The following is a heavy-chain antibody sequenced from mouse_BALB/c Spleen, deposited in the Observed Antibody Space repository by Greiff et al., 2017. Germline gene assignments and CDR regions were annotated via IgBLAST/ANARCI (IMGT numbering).Heavy chain of an antibody. J-gene: IGHJ2*01. V-gene: IGHV1-5*01. CDR1: GYTFTSYW. Sequence: EVQLQQSGTVLARPGASVKMSCKASGYTFTSYWMHWVKQRPGQGLEWIGAIYPGNSDTSYNQKFKGKAKLTAVTSTSTAYMELSSLTNEDSAVYYCTRSGYYGSRDYFDYWGQGTTLTVSS. CDR3: TRSGYYGSRDYFDY. CDR2: IYPGNSDT. D-gene: IGHD1-1*01.